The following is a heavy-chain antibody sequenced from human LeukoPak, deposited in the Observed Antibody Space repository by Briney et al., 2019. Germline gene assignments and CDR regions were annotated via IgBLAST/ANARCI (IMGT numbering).Heavy chain of an antibody. J-gene: IGHJ3*02. CDR2: MNPNSGNT. V-gene: IGHV1-8*03. CDR1: GYTFTSYG. Sequence: ASVKVSCKASGYTFTSYGISWVRQATGQGLEWMGWMNPNSGNTGYAQKFQGRVTITRNTSISTAYMELSSLRSEDTAVYYCASRWDSGSYNDAFDIWGQGTMVTVSS. D-gene: IGHD1-26*01. CDR3: ASRWDSGSYNDAFDI.